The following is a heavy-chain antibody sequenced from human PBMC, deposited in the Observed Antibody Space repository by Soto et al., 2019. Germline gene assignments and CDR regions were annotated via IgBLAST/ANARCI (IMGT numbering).Heavy chain of an antibody. CDR3: SRTDAYNSSFFDS. Sequence: QVQLQEMGPGLVNPSQTLTISCTVSGGSVNSAYWCWICQLPGKGLEWMGNIYHTGRTFYNPSVKSRVAISIETSKPLIPLKVRSVNAADTAVYYCSRTDAYNSSFFDSWGQGTVVTVSS. CDR1: GGSVNSAY. J-gene: IGHJ4*02. V-gene: IGHV4-31*03. D-gene: IGHD6-6*01. CDR2: IYHTGRT.